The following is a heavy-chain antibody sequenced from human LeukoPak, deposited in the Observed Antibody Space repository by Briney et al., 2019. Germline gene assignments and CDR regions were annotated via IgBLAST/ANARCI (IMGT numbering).Heavy chain of an antibody. Sequence: PSETLSLTCTMSGGSISGGSISTYYWTWIRQPPGKGLEWIGYVFYSGSTNYNPSLKSRVTISLDMSKNQFSPKLNSVTAADTAVYYCTRRVARTGIYAFDIWGQGTMVTVSS. CDR1: GGSISTYY. J-gene: IGHJ3*02. D-gene: IGHD1-1*01. V-gene: IGHV4-59*01. CDR3: TRRVARTGIYAFDI. CDR2: VFYSGST.